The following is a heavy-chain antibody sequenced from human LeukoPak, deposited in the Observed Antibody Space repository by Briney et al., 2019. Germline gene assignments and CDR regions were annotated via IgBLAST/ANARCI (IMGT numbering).Heavy chain of an antibody. CDR3: AKGGDSSTWTLSRYFDY. J-gene: IGHJ4*02. D-gene: IGHD6-13*01. Sequence: PGGSLRLSCAASGFTFSSYGMHWVRQAPGKGLEWVAFIRYDGSNKYYADSVKGRFTISRDNSKNTLYLQMNSLRAEDTAVYYCAKGGDSSTWTLSRYFDYWGQGTLVTVSS. V-gene: IGHV3-30*02. CDR2: IRYDGSNK. CDR1: GFTFSSYG.